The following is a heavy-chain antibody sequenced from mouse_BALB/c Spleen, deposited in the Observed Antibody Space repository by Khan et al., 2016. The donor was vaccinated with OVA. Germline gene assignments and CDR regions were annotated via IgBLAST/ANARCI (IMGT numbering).Heavy chain of an antibody. V-gene: IGHV3-2*02. CDR1: GYSITSGYA. D-gene: IGHD1-1*01. CDR3: ARGNYYGYYFDY. J-gene: IGHJ2*01. CDR2: ISYSGVT. Sequence: EVQLVESGPGLVKPSQSLSLTCTVTGYSITSGYAWNWIRQVPGNKLEWMGYISYSGVTSYNPSLKSRISITRDTSKNQFFLQLNSLTTEDTATYYCARGNYYGYYFDYWGQGTTLTVSS.